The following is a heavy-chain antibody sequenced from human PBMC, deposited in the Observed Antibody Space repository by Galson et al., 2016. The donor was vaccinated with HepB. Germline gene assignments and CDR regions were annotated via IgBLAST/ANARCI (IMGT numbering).Heavy chain of an antibody. D-gene: IGHD2-15*01. J-gene: IGHJ5*02. CDR3: VRDHSVVPATAYNWFDP. V-gene: IGHV3-74*01. CDR1: GFAFSSHW. Sequence: SLRLSCAASGFAFSSHWMHWVRQAPGKGLVWVSRINSDGTTPNYADSVKGRFTISRDNAKNTLYLQMNSLRAEDTAVYYCVRDHSVVPATAYNWFDPWGQGTLVTVSS. CDR2: INSDGTTP.